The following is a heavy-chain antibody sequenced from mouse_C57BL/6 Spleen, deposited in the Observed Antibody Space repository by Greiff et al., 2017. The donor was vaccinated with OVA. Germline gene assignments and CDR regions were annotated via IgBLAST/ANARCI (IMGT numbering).Heavy chain of an antibody. CDR1: GYTFTSYW. CDR3: ARRGDSSGHGDY. D-gene: IGHD3-2*02. Sequence: QVQLQQPGAELVRPGTSVKLSCKASGYTFTSYWMHWVKQRPGQGLEWIGVIDPSDSYTNNNQKFKGKATLTVDTSSSTAYMQLSSLTSEDSAVYYCARRGDSSGHGDYWGQGTTLTVSS. CDR2: IDPSDSYT. V-gene: IGHV1-59*01. J-gene: IGHJ2*01.